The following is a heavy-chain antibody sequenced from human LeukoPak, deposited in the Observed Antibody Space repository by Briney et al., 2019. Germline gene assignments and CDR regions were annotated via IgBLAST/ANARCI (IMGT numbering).Heavy chain of an antibody. CDR1: GGSIRGSTYY. Sequence: SETLSLTCTDSGGSIRGSTYYWGWIRQPPGKGLEWIGSIYYSGSTYYNPSLKSRVTISVDTSKNQFSLKLNSVTAADTAIYFCARSSQVIPAARFDYWGQGTPVTVSS. V-gene: IGHV4-39*01. CDR2: IYYSGST. D-gene: IGHD2-2*01. J-gene: IGHJ4*02. CDR3: ARSSQVIPAARFDY.